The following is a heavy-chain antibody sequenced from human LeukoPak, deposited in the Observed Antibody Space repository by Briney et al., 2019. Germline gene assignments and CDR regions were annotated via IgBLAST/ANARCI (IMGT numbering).Heavy chain of an antibody. CDR1: GFTFSSYS. V-gene: IGHV3-21*01. D-gene: IGHD6-13*01. CDR2: ISSSSSYI. J-gene: IGHJ3*02. CDR3: ARVKFGGIAAAGRGDAFDI. Sequence: PGGSLRLSCAASGFTFSSYSMNWVRQAPGKGLEWVSSISSSSSYIYYADSVKGRFTISRDNAKNSLYLQMNSLRAEDTAVYYCARVKFGGIAAAGRGDAFDIWGQGTMVTVSS.